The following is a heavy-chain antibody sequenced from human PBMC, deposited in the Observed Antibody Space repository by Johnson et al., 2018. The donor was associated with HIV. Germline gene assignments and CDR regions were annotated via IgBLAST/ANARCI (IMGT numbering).Heavy chain of an antibody. CDR3: ARDSTPWGADYVGYAFDI. D-gene: IGHD4-17*01. Sequence: VHLVESGGGVVRAGGSLRLSCAASGFTFDDYGMSWVRQVQGKGLEWVSYISSSGSTKYYADFVKGRFTISRDNAKKSLYLKMNSLRAEDTALYYCARDSTPWGADYVGYAFDIWGRGTMVTVSS. CDR2: ISSSGSTK. J-gene: IGHJ3*02. CDR1: GFTFDDYG. V-gene: IGHV3-48*03.